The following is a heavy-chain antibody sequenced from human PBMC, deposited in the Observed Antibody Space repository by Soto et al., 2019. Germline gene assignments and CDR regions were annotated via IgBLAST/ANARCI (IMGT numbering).Heavy chain of an antibody. CDR2: IYYSGST. Sequence: SLTCTXSVGSISSSSYYWCFILQPPGKGLEWIGSIYYSGSTYYNPSLKSRVTISVDTSKNQFSLKLSSVTAADTAVYYCAREWLVMKLGMEVWGQPTTVNV. V-gene: IGHV4-39*01. CDR3: AREWLVMKLGMEV. D-gene: IGHD6-19*01. J-gene: IGHJ6*01. CDR1: VGSISSSSYY.